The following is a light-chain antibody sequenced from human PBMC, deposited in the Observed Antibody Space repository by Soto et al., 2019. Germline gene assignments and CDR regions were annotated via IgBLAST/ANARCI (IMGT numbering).Light chain of an antibody. V-gene: IGLV2-11*01. CDR1: NSDIGGYNY. CDR3: CSYAGSYNFWV. Sequence: QSALTQPRSVSGSPGQSVTISCTGTNSDIGGYNYVSWYQQHPGKAPKVMIYDVNRRPSGVPDRFSGSKSGNTASLTISGLQAEDEADYYCCSYAGSYNFWVFGGETKVTVL. CDR2: DVN. J-gene: IGLJ3*02.